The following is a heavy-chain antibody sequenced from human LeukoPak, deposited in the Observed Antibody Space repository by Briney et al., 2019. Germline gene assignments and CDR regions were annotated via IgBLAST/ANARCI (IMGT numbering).Heavy chain of an antibody. Sequence: SETLSLTCAVSGDSISNNHWWSWVRQSPEKGLEWIGEIHHSGSTTYSPSLKSRVTISVDKSKNQISLKLRSVTAADTAVYYCATPTYFDILSGGWGQGTLVTVSS. V-gene: IGHV4-4*02. CDR2: IHHSGST. D-gene: IGHD3-9*01. CDR3: ATPTYFDILSGG. CDR1: GDSISNNHW. J-gene: IGHJ4*02.